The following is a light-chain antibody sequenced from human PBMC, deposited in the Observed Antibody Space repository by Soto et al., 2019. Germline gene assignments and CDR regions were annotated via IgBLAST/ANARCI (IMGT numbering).Light chain of an antibody. CDR2: AAS. J-gene: IGKJ5*01. Sequence: AIQVTQSPSSLSASVGDRVTITCRASQDISSYLAWYQQKPGKAPKLLIYAASTLQSGVPSRFSGSGSGTDFTLTISCLQSEDFATYYCQQYYSYPYGSTFGQGTRLEIK. CDR3: QQYYSYPYGST. CDR1: QDISSY. V-gene: IGKV1-8*01.